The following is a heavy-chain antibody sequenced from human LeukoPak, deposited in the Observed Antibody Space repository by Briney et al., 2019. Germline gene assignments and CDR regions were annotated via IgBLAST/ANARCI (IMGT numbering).Heavy chain of an antibody. CDR1: GFTFSSYA. CDR2: ISGSGGST. Sequence: PGGSLRLSCAASGFTFSSYAMSWVRQAPGKGLEWVSAISGSGGSTHYTDSVKGRFTISRDNSKNTLYLQMNSLRAEDTAVYYCAKELNYYDSSAYYASWGQGTLVTVSS. J-gene: IGHJ4*02. CDR3: AKELNYYDSSAYYAS. V-gene: IGHV3-23*01. D-gene: IGHD3-22*01.